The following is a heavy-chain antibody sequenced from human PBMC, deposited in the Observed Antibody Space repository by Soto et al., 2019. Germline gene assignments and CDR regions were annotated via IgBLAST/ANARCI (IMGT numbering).Heavy chain of an antibody. CDR2: ISWNSGSI. CDR3: AKVLDSVHVDYGDLAPYFDY. Sequence: GGSLRLSCAASGFTFDDYAMHWVRQAPGKGLEWVSGISWNSGSIGYADSVKGRFTISRDNAKNSLYLQMNSLRAEDTALYYCAKVLDSVHVDYGDLAPYFDYWGQGTLVTVSS. V-gene: IGHV3-9*01. CDR1: GFTFDDYA. D-gene: IGHD4-17*01. J-gene: IGHJ4*02.